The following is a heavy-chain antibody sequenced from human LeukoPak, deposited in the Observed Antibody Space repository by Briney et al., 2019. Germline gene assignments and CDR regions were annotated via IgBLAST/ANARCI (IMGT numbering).Heavy chain of an antibody. J-gene: IGHJ4*02. CDR1: GGSISSSSYY. CDR2: IYYSGST. CDR3: ARQQLAIFDY. D-gene: IGHD6-13*01. V-gene: IGHV4-39*01. Sequence: SETLSLTCTVSGGSISSSSYYWGWIRQPPGKGLEWIGSIYYSGSTYYNPSLKSRVTISVDTSKNRSSLKLSSVTAADTAVYYCARQQLAIFDYWGQGTLVTVSS.